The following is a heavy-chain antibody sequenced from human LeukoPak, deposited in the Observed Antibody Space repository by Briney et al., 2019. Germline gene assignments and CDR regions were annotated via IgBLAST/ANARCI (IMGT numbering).Heavy chain of an antibody. CDR1: GFTFTSYS. CDR3: ARGPPLFDP. J-gene: IGHJ5*02. V-gene: IGHV3-48*01. CDR2: ISSSTSTI. Sequence: SGGSLRLSCAASGFTFTSYSMNWVRQAPGKGLEWVSYISSSTSTIYYADSVKGRFTISRDNAKNSLYLQMNSLRAEDTAVYYCARGPPLFDPWGQGTLVAVSS.